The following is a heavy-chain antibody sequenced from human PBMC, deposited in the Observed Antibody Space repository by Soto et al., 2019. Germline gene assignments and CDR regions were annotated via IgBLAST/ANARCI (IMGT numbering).Heavy chain of an antibody. D-gene: IGHD3-22*01. CDR1: GYTFNSYD. CDR3: AGEGNYYDSSGYFGPWFDP. J-gene: IGHJ5*02. Sequence: QVQLVQSGAEVKKPGASVKVSCKASGYTFNSYDINWVRQDTGQGLEWMGWMNPNSGNTGYAQKFQGRVTMTRNTSISTAYMELSSLRSEATAVYYCAGEGNYYDSSGYFGPWFDPWGQGTLVTVSS. CDR2: MNPNSGNT. V-gene: IGHV1-8*01.